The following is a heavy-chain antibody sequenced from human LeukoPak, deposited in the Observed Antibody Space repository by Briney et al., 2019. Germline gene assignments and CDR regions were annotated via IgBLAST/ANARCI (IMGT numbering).Heavy chain of an antibody. D-gene: IGHD2-21*02. CDR3: ANGFCGTNCFYFDH. V-gene: IGHV3-30*18. Sequence: GGSLRLSCAASGFTFSNYGMHWVRQAPGKGLESVAVISSDGREKYYADSVKGRFTISRDNSKNTVYLQMNNLRVEDTAEYYCANGFCGTNCFYFDHWGQGTLVAVSS. CDR1: GFTFSNYG. J-gene: IGHJ4*02. CDR2: ISSDGREK.